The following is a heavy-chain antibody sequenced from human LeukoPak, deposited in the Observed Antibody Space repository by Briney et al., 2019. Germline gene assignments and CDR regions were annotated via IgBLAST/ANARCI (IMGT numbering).Heavy chain of an antibody. D-gene: IGHD1-26*01. CDR2: VFFHNT. V-gene: IGHV4-39*01. CDR1: AGSIASSTHL. J-gene: IGHJ4*02. Sequence: PWETLSLTCSVSAGSIASSTHLWGWLRQTPGQGLEWIGSVFFHNTYYNPSLQSRVSISVDTSKSQFSLDLRSVTGADTALYYCARHRGSTGFFDFWGRGIVVTVSS. CDR3: ARHRGSTGFFDF.